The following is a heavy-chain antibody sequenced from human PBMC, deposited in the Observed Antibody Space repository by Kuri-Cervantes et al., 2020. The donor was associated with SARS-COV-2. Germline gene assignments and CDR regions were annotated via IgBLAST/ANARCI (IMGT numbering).Heavy chain of an antibody. CDR2: ITWNTDTT. CDR3: AKGRERRSSQLDH. V-gene: IGHV3-9*01. J-gene: IGHJ4*02. CDR1: GFIFDDYA. Sequence: GGSLRLSCAASGFIFDDYAMHGVRQAPGKGLEWVSGITWNTDTTAYADSVRGRFTISRDNAKSSLYLQMNSLSGEDTALYYCAKGRERRSSQLDHWGQGNMVTVSS. D-gene: IGHD6-6*01.